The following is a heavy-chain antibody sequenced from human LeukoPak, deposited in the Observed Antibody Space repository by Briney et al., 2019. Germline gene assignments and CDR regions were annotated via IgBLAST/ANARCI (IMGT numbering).Heavy chain of an antibody. D-gene: IGHD6-13*01. J-gene: IGHJ4*02. CDR1: GGSIRTNGYY. CDR3: ARDRRRPGSSSWYNDY. Sequence: SETLSLTCTVSGGSIRTNGYYWGWIRQTPGKGLEWIGSIYYSGITYYNPSLKSRVTISVDTSRNQFSLKMTSVTAADTAVYYCARDRRRPGSSSWYNDYWGQGTLVTVSS. CDR2: IYYSGIT. V-gene: IGHV4-39*07.